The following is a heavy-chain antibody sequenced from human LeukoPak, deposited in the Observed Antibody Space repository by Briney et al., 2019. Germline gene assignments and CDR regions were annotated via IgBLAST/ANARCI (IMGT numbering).Heavy chain of an antibody. J-gene: IGHJ5*01. V-gene: IGHV3-33*08. CDR1: GFTVSSNY. D-gene: IGHD1-20*01. CDR2: IWSNGVIK. Sequence: GGSLRLSCAASGFTVSSNYMGWVRQAPGKGLEWLAVIWSNGVIKYYADSVKGQFAISRDNNRNTAYLQMNSLRAEDTAVYYCARSETYNWNFDFWGQGTLVTVSS. CDR3: ARSETYNWNFDF.